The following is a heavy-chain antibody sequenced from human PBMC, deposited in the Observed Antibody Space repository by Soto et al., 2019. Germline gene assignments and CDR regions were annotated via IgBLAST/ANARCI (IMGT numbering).Heavy chain of an antibody. CDR3: ATTPKNGVVSPAMFY. J-gene: IGHJ1*01. CDR1: GGSINSYF. CDR2: ILYSGST. V-gene: IGHV4-59*01. Sequence: QVQLQESGPGLVKPSETLSLTCAVSGGSINSYFWSWVRQPPGKGLEWIGYILYSGSTSYNPSLESRVTISHDTSQNHVFLNLRSVTAADTAVNYCATTPKNGVVSPAMFYWARGTLVTVSS. D-gene: IGHD2-2*01.